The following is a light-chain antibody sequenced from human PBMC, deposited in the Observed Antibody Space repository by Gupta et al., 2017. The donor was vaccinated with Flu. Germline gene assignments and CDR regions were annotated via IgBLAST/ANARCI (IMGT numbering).Light chain of an antibody. V-gene: IGKV1-39*01. Sequence: DTQMTQSPSSLSASVGDKVTITCRASHNIGNHLSWYQQKPGKAPNLLTSGASSLQSGGPARCTGSGSGTDCTLTINSLQPEDFETDHCLQTYSTPWTFGQGTKV. CDR3: LQTYSTPWT. CDR1: HNIGNH. CDR2: GAS. J-gene: IGKJ1*01.